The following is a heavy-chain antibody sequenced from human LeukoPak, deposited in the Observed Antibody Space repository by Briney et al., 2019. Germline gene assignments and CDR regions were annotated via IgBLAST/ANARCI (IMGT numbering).Heavy chain of an antibody. CDR3: AKGGQFELDYYFDY. CDR1: GFSFSTYE. D-gene: IGHD3-16*01. J-gene: IGHJ4*02. V-gene: IGHV3-48*03. Sequence: PGGSLRLSCAASGFSFSTYEMSWVRQTPGKGLEWVSYISTTGSTKYYADSVKGRFTISRDNSKNTVYLQMNSLRAEDTAIYYCAKGGQFELDYYFDYWGQGTLVTVSS. CDR2: ISTTGSTK.